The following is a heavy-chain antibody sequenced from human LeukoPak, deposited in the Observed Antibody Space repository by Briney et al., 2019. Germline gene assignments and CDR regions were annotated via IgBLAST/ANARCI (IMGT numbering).Heavy chain of an antibody. J-gene: IGHJ4*02. Sequence: ASVKVSCKASGYTFTNYGISWVRQAPGQGLECMGWISAYNGNTNYAQRFQGRVTMTTDTSTSTAYMELRSLRSDDTAVYYCARVRDYGGIGENYWGQGTLVTVSS. CDR2: ISAYNGNT. CDR3: ARVRDYGGIGENY. CDR1: GYTFTNYG. V-gene: IGHV1-18*01. D-gene: IGHD3-16*01.